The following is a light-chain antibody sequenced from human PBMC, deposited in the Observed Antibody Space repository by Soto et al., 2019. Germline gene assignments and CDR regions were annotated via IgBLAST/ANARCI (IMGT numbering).Light chain of an antibody. V-gene: IGLV2-14*01. J-gene: IGLJ3*02. CDR2: KVD. CDR1: SSDVGDYEY. Sequence: QSALTQPASVSGSPGQSVTISCTGTSSDVGDYEYVSWYQQHPGKVPKLIIYKVDNRPSGISDRFSASKSGNTASLTISGLQAEDEAHYYCSSYTTVPSPQWVFAGGTKLTVL. CDR3: SSYTTVPSPQWV.